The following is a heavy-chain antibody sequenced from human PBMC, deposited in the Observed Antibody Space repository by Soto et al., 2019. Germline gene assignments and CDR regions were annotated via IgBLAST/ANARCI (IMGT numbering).Heavy chain of an antibody. Sequence: KPSETLSLTCTVSRGSIISSNYHWGWIRQAPGKGLEWIGNTHYSWSTYYNPSLKSRLTVSVATSKNQFSLNLSSLTAADTTVSFCASRGVGAIKGFEYWLKGTLVT. V-gene: IGHV4-39*01. CDR2: THYSWST. CDR1: RGSIISSNYH. D-gene: IGHD1-26*01. CDR3: ASRGVGAIKGFEY. J-gene: IGHJ4*02.